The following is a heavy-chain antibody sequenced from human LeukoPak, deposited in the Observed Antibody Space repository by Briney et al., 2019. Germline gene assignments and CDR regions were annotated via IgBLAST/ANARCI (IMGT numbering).Heavy chain of an antibody. D-gene: IGHD3-22*01. CDR3: ARVTYYYDSSGYSTYGMDV. Sequence: SSETLSLTCTVSGGFINSYYWSWIRQPPGKGLEWIGNIYYSGSTNYNPSLKSRVTISVDTSKNQFSLKLSSVTAADTAVYYCARVTYYYDSSGYSTYGMDVWGQGTTVTVSS. J-gene: IGHJ6*02. CDR2: IYYSGST. V-gene: IGHV4-59*01. CDR1: GGFINSYY.